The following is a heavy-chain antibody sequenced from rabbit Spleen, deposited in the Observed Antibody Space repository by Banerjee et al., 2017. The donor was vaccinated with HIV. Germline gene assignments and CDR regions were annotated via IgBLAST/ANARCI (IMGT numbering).Heavy chain of an antibody. Sequence: QSLQESGGGLFQPGGSLAISCKGSGFSLNDNYVMCWVRQAPGKGLEWIGCINTSTGSARYATWAKGRFTVSRTSSTTVTLQMTSLTAADTATYFCARETSSGWGVVSFYFNLWGPGTLVTVS. CDR3: ARETSSGWGVVSFYFNL. V-gene: IGHV1S40*01. D-gene: IGHD4-1*01. J-gene: IGHJ4*01. CDR1: GFSLNDNYV. CDR2: INTSTGSA.